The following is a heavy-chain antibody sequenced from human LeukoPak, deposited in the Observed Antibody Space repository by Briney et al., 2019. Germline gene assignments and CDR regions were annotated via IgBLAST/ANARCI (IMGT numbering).Heavy chain of an antibody. Sequence: SETLPLTCTVSGGSISSSSYYWGWIRQPPGKGLEWIGSIYYSGSTYYNPSLKSRVTISVDTSKNQFSLKLSSVTAADTAVYYCARGGDYYMDVWGKGTTVTVSS. CDR3: ARGGDYYMDV. CDR2: IYYSGST. CDR1: GGSISSSSYY. V-gene: IGHV4-39*01. J-gene: IGHJ6*03. D-gene: IGHD3-16*01.